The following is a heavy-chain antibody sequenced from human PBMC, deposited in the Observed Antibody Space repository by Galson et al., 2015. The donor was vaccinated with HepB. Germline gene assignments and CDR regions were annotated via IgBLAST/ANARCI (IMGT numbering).Heavy chain of an antibody. Sequence: VSCKASGYTFINYAINWVRQAPGHGLEWMGWISVYDGKTNYAQKLQGRVTMTTDTPTGTAYMELTSLISDDTAVYYCARDGFDGWFDYWGQGTLVTVSS. CDR2: ISVYDGKT. V-gene: IGHV1-18*01. CDR1: GYTFINYA. D-gene: IGHD5-24*01. CDR3: ARDGFDGWFDY. J-gene: IGHJ4*02.